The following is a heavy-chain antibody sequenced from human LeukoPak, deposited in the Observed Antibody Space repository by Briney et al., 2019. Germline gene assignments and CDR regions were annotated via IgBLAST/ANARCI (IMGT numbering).Heavy chain of an antibody. J-gene: IGHJ4*02. V-gene: IGHV4-61*02. Sequence: PSQTLSLTCPVSGGSISSGSYYWSWIRQPAGKGLEWIGRIYTSGSTNYNPSLKSRVTISVDTSKNQFSLKLSSVTAADTAVYYCARDRRYDTIIDYWGQGTLVTVSS. CDR3: ARDRRYDTIIDY. CDR2: IYTSGST. CDR1: GGSISSGSYY. D-gene: IGHD3-22*01.